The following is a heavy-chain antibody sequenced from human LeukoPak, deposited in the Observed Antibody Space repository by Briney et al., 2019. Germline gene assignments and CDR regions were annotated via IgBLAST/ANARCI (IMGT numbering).Heavy chain of an antibody. D-gene: IGHD5-18*01. Sequence: PGGSLRLSCAASGFTFSSHWMTWVRQAPGKGLEWVANIKEDGTRKNYMDSVKGRFTISRDNSKNTLYLQMNSLRVEDTAVYYCAREDTALVIAYWGQGTLVTVSS. CDR3: AREDTALVIAY. CDR1: GFTFSSHW. V-gene: IGHV3-7*01. J-gene: IGHJ4*02. CDR2: IKEDGTRK.